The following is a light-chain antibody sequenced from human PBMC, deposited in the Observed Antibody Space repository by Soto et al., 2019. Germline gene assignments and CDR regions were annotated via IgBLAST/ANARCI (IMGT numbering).Light chain of an antibody. V-gene: IGKV1-5*03. Sequence: DIQMTQSPSTLSASVGDRVTITCRASQSISSSLAWYQQKPGKAPILLISKASTLETGVPSRFSGSGSGTTFTLTISSLQPDDLGNYYCQQYRSYPFTFGQGTRLENK. J-gene: IGKJ5*01. CDR1: QSISSS. CDR2: KAS. CDR3: QQYRSYPFT.